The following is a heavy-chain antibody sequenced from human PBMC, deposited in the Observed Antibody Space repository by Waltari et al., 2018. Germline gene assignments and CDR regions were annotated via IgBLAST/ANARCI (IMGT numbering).Heavy chain of an antibody. J-gene: IGHJ4*02. CDR3: ARDLWEYSSSLAVY. CDR1: GFTFSSYA. Sequence: QPGRSLRLSCAASGFTFSSYAMHWVRQAPGKGLEWVAVISYDGSNKYYADSVKGRFTISRDNSKNTLYLQMNSLRAEDTTVYYCARDLWEYSSSLAVYWGQGTLVTVSS. D-gene: IGHD6-6*01. CDR2: ISYDGSNK. V-gene: IGHV3-30-3*01.